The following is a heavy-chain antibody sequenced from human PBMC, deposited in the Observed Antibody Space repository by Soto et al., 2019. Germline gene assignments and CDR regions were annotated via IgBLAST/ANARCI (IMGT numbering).Heavy chain of an antibody. D-gene: IGHD6-25*01. CDR3: ARRKERSGPHYFDY. J-gene: IGHJ4*02. CDR2: VNPYSGNT. CDR1: GYTFTTYD. Sequence: GASVKVSCKASGYTFTTYDISWVRQATGQGLEWMGWVNPYSGNTGYAQKFQGRVTVTRNTSISTVYMELSGLRPDDTAVYYCARRKERSGPHYFDYWGQGSQVTVSS. V-gene: IGHV1-8*01.